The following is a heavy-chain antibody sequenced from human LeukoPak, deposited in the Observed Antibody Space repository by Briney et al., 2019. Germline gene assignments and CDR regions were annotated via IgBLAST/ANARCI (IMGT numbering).Heavy chain of an antibody. J-gene: IGHJ4*02. V-gene: IGHV1-2*02. CDR3: ARVVGFGDYPFDY. D-gene: IGHD4-17*01. Sequence: APVKVSCKASGYTFSGHYMHWVRQAPGQGLEWMGWIYPNSGGTNYAQKFQGRVTMTRDTSISTAYMELRRLKSDDTAMYHCARVVGFGDYPFDYWGQGTLVTVSS. CDR1: GYTFSGHY. CDR2: IYPNSGGT.